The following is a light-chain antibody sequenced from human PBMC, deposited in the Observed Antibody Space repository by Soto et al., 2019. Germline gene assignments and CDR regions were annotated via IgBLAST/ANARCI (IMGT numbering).Light chain of an antibody. CDR2: DAS. CDR1: QSIGTW. CDR3: QQYSDSSGA. Sequence: DIQVTQSPYTLSASLGDRVTITCGASQSIGTWLAWYQQKPGKAPKLLIFDASTLESGVPSRFSGSGSGTDFTITISSLQPDDFATYYCQQYSDSSGAFGQGTRVEIK. J-gene: IGKJ1*01. V-gene: IGKV1-5*01.